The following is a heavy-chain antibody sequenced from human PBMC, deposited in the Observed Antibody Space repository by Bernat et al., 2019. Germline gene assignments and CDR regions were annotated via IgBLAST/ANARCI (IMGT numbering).Heavy chain of an antibody. J-gene: IGHJ4*02. CDR1: GYTFTSYY. Sequence: QVQLVQSGAEVKKPGASVKVSCKASGYTFTSYYMHWVRQAPGQGLEWMGIINHSGGSTSYAQKFQSSVTMTRDTSTRTVYMELSSLRSEDTAVYYCAREWHDSSGYYYPEDYFDYWGQGTLVTVSS. D-gene: IGHD3-22*01. CDR2: INHSGGST. V-gene: IGHV1-46*03. CDR3: AREWHDSSGYYYPEDYFDY.